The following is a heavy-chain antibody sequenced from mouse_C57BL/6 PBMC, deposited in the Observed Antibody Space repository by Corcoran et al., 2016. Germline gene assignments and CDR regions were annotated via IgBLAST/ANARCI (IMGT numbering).Heavy chain of an antibody. CDR1: GYSITSGYY. J-gene: IGHJ3*01. D-gene: IGHD3-2*02. V-gene: IGHV3-6*01. CDR3: ARGGGSSGCFAY. CDR2: INYDGSN. Sequence: DVQLQESGPGLVKPSQSLSLTCSVTGYSITSGYYWNWIRQFPGNKLEWMGYINYDGSNNYNPSLKNRISITRDTSKNQFFLKLNSETTEDTATYYCARGGGSSGCFAYWGQGTLVTVSA.